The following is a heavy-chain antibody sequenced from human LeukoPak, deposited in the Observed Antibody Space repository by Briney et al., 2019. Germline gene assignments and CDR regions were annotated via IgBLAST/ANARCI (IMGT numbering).Heavy chain of an antibody. J-gene: IGHJ4*02. Sequence: ESGPTLVKPTQTLTLTCTFSGFSLSTSGVGVGWIRQPPGKALEWLALIYWDDDKRYSPSLKSRLTITKGTSKNQVVLTMTNMDPVDTATYYCAHRRYYYDSSGYHLAPFDYWGQGTLVTVSS. V-gene: IGHV2-5*02. D-gene: IGHD3-22*01. CDR3: AHRRYYYDSSGYHLAPFDY. CDR1: GFSLSTSGVG. CDR2: IYWDDDK.